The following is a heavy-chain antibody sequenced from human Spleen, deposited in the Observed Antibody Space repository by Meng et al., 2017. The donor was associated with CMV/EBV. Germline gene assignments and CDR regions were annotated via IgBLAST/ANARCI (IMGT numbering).Heavy chain of an antibody. CDR1: GFTFSSYS. D-gene: IGHD4-11*01. CDR2: ISSSSSYI. CDR3: ARGGTTPRMYYFDY. Sequence: GESLKISCAASGFTFSSYSMNWVRQAPGKGLEWVSSISSSSSYIYYADSVKGRFTISRDNAKNSLYLQMNSLRAEDTAVYYCARGGTTPRMYYFDYWGQGTLVTVSS. J-gene: IGHJ4*02. V-gene: IGHV3-21*01.